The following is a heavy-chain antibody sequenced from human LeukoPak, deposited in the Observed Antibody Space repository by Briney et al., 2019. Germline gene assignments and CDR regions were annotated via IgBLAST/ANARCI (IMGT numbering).Heavy chain of an antibody. J-gene: IGHJ4*02. CDR3: ARVFSGSGSTGSFDF. CDR2: ISGSSDYI. D-gene: IGHD3-3*01. V-gene: IGHV3-21*01. Sequence: GGSLRLSCAASGFTFSTYSMNWVRQAPGRGLEWVSSISGSSDYIFYGDSVKGRFTISRDNAENSLYLQMNSLRAEDTAVYYCARVFSGSGSTGSFDFWGQGTLVTVSS. CDR1: GFTFSTYS.